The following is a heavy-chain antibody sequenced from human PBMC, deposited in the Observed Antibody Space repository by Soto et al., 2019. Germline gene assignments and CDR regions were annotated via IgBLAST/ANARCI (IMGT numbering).Heavy chain of an antibody. V-gene: IGHV1-2*02. J-gene: IGHJ6*02. CDR3: ARDEYSSSSGWVNYYYGMDV. D-gene: IGHD6-6*01. CDR2: INPNSGGT. CDR1: GYTFTGYY. Sequence: ASVKVSCKASGYTFTGYYMHWVRQAPGQGLEWMGWINPNSGGTNYAQKFQGRVTMTRDTSISTAYMELSRLRSEDTAVYYCARDEYSSSSGWVNYYYGMDVWGQGTTVTVSS.